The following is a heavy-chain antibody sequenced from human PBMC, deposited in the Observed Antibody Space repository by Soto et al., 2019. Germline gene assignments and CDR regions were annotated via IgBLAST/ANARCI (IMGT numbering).Heavy chain of an antibody. V-gene: IGHV1-69*13. CDR1: GGTFSSYA. Sequence: SVKVSCKASGGTFSSYAISWVRQAPGQGLEWMGGIIPIFGTANYAQKFQGRVTITADESTSTAYMELGSLRSEDTAVYYCARDGDDYYDSSGRIDYWGQGTLVTVSS. J-gene: IGHJ4*02. CDR2: IIPIFGTA. CDR3: ARDGDDYYDSSGRIDY. D-gene: IGHD3-22*01.